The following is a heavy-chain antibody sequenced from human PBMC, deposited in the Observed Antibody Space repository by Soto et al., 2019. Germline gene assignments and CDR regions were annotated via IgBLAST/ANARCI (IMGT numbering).Heavy chain of an antibody. J-gene: IGHJ6*02. CDR2: IIPIFGTA. CDR1: GGTFTNYA. V-gene: IGHV1-69*01. Sequence: QVQLVQSGAAGKKPGYSVRVSCKASGGTFTNYAISWVRQAPGQGLEWMVGIIPIFGTANYSQKFQARVTITADEATSTAYMELSSLRSEDTAVYYCAEHIGGGTRNYYYYGMDVWGQGTTVTVSS. CDR3: AEHIGGGTRNYYYYGMDV. D-gene: IGHD1-26*01.